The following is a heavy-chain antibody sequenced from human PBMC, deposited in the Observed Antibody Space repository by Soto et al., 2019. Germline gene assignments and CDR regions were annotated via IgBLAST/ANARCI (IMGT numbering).Heavy chain of an antibody. D-gene: IGHD5-18*01. V-gene: IGHV3-7*01. CDR1: GFSIDRSW. J-gene: IGHJ4*02. Sequence: GRSLRLSCAASGFSIDRSWITWVRQAPGKGLERVADIKQDGSETYYVDSVRGRFTISRDNAKDSIHFQMTSLRAEDTALYYGARGGFSYGTGIEHWGQGTRVTVAS. CDR2: IKQDGSET. CDR3: ARGGFSYGTGIEH.